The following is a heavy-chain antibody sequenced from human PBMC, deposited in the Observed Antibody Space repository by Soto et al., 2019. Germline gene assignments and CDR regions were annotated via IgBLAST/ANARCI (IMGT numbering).Heavy chain of an antibody. D-gene: IGHD3-10*01. CDR1: GGSFSGYQ. J-gene: IGHJ6*03. CDR3: ARGLILWFGEVSRRGGYYYYMDV. Sequence: QVQLQQWGAGLLKPSETLSLTCAVYGGSFSGYQWSWIRQTPGKGLEWIGGINDSGDINYNPSLKSRVTILVDSPKKQISLRLSSVTAADTAGYYCARGLILWFGEVSRRGGYYYYMDVWGKGTTVTVSS. V-gene: IGHV4-34*01. CDR2: INDSGDI.